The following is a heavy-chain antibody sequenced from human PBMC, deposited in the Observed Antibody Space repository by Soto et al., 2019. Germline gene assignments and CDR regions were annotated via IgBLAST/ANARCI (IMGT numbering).Heavy chain of an antibody. J-gene: IGHJ4*02. CDR2: IYWDDDK. CDR1: GFSLTSSGVG. CDR3: THRRGHHNGTYLYYFEK. V-gene: IGHV2-5*02. Sequence: QITLKESGPTVLKPTQTLTLTCTFSGFSLTSSGVGMGWVRQAPGKALEWLALIYWDDDKHYSPSLKSRLTITKDPSKDLVVLTLTNVDPVDTATYYCTHRRGHHNGTYLYYFEKWGQGIPVTVSS. D-gene: IGHD2-8*01.